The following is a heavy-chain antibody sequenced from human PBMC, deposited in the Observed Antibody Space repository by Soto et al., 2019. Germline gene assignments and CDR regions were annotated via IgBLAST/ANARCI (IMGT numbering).Heavy chain of an antibody. CDR1: EFTFSSYA. V-gene: IGHV3-64D*06. J-gene: IGHJ6*02. CDR2: ISSNGGST. Sequence: GGSLRLSCSVSEFTFSSYAMHWVRQAPGKGLEYVSSISSNGGSTYYADSVKGRFTISRDNSKNMLYLQMSSLRVEDTAMYYCVKGRWVDVWGQGTTVTVSS. CDR3: VKGRWVDV.